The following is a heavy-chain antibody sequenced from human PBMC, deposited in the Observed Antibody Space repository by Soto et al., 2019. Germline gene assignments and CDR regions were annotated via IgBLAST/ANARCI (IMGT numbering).Heavy chain of an antibody. V-gene: IGHV4-59*01. CDR3: ARVIAAAVIPRHYYGMDV. CDR2: IYYSGST. J-gene: IGHJ6*02. CDR1: GGSISSYY. Sequence: SSETLSLTCTVSGGSISSYYWSWIRQPPGKGLEWIGYIYYSGSTNYNPSLKSRVTISVDTSKNQFSLKLSSMTAADTAVYYCARVIAAAVIPRHYYGMDVWGQGTMVTVSS. D-gene: IGHD6-13*01.